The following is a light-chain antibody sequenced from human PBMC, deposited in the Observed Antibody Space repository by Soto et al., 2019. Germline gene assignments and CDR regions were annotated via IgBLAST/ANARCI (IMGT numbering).Light chain of an antibody. CDR1: SSDVGSHDL. Sequence: QSVLIQPPSVSGSPGQSVTISCTGTSSDVGSHDLVSWYQQHPGKVPKLIIYDVSSRPSGVFNRFSGSKSGNTASLTISGLQAEDEADYYCSSFTSSTTYVFGTGTKVTVL. CDR3: SSFTSSTTYV. CDR2: DVS. V-gene: IGLV2-14*02. J-gene: IGLJ1*01.